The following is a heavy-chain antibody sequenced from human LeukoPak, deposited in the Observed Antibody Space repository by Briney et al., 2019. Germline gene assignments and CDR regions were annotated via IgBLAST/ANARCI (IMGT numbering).Heavy chain of an antibody. V-gene: IGHV4-39*01. CDR1: GGSISSSSYY. CDR3: ARGDYVDPEFDY. D-gene: IGHD4-17*01. Sequence: SETLSLTCTVSGGSISSSSYYWGWIRQPPGKGLEWIGSIYYSGSTYYNPSLKSRVTISVDTSKNQFSLKLSSVTAADTAVYYCARGDYVDPEFDYWGQGTLVTVSS. CDR2: IYYSGST. J-gene: IGHJ4*02.